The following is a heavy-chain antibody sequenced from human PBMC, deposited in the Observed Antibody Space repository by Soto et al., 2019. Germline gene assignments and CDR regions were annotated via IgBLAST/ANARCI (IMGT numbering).Heavy chain of an antibody. V-gene: IGHV4-59*01. J-gene: IGHJ4*02. D-gene: IGHD3-9*01. CDR2: IYYSGST. Sequence: SETLSLTCTVSGGSISSYYWSWIRQPPGKGLEWIGYIYYSGSTNYNPSLKSRVTISVDTSKNQFSLKLSAVAAADPAVYYCGRMRSIWTGYARHFDYWGQGTLVAVS. CDR1: GGSISSYY. CDR3: GRMRSIWTGYARHFDY.